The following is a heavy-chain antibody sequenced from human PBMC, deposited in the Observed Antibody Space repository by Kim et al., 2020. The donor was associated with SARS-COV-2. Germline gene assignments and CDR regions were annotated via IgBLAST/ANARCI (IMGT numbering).Heavy chain of an antibody. V-gene: IGHV4-31*03. CDR2: IYYSGST. CDR1: GGSISSGGYY. D-gene: IGHD2-15*01. J-gene: IGHJ6*02. CDR3: ARDHIYCSGGSCSYYYYGMDV. Sequence: SETLSLTCTVSGGSISSGGYYWSWIRQHPGKGLEWIGYIYYSGSTYYNPSLKSRVTISVDTSKNQFSLKLSSVTAADTAVYYCARDHIYCSGGSCSYYYYGMDVWGQGTTVTVSS.